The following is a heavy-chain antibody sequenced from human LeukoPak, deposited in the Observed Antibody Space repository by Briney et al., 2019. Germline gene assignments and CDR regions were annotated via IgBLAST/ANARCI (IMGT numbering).Heavy chain of an antibody. CDR2: ISGSSSTI. Sequence: GGSLRLSCAASGFTFSSYSMNWVRQAPGKGLEWVSYISGSSSTIYYADSVKGRFTISRDNAKNSLYLQMNSLRAEDTAVYYCARELGTYDSSGYRNYFDCWGQGTLVTVSS. J-gene: IGHJ4*02. V-gene: IGHV3-48*01. CDR1: GFTFSSYS. CDR3: ARELGTYDSSGYRNYFDC. D-gene: IGHD3-22*01.